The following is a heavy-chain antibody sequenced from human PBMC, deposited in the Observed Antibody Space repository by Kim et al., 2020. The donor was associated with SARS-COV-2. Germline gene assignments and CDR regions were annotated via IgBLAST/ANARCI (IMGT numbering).Heavy chain of an antibody. CDR3: ARGRHNWRVWFDP. V-gene: IGHV4-34*01. CDR1: GGSFSGYY. Sequence: SETLSLTCAVYGGSFSGYYWSWIRQPPGKGLEWIGEINHSGSTNYNPSLKSRVTISVDTSKNQFSLKLSSVTAADTAVYYCARGRHNWRVWFDPWGQGTLVTVSS. J-gene: IGHJ5*02. CDR2: INHSGST. D-gene: IGHD1-20*01.